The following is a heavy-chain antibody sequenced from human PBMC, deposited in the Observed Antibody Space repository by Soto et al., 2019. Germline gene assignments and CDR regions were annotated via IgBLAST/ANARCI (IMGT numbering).Heavy chain of an antibody. V-gene: IGHV4-31*03. J-gene: IGHJ5*02. CDR1: GGSITSGGYY. Sequence: TSETLSLTCTVSGGSITSGGYYWTWIRQHPGKGLEWIGYIFYSGSTFYNPSLKSRITLSVDTSKNQFSLKLSSVTAADTAVYYCARAGGYYGSGSYEGNWFDPWGQGTLVTVSS. CDR2: IFYSGST. D-gene: IGHD3-10*01. CDR3: ARAGGYYGSGSYEGNWFDP.